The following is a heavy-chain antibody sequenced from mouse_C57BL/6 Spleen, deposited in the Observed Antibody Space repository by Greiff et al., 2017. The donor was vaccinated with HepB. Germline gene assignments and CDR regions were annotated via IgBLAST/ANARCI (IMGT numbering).Heavy chain of an antibody. CDR3: ARLTIYYGYDDYAMDY. J-gene: IGHJ4*01. V-gene: IGHV1-81*01. Sequence: QVQRQQSGAELARPGASVKLSCKASGYTFTSYGISWVKQRTGQGLEWIGEIYPRSGNTYYNEKFKGKATLTADKSSSTAYMELRSLTSEDSAVYFCARLTIYYGYDDYAMDYWGQGTSVTVSS. D-gene: IGHD2-2*01. CDR1: GYTFTSYG. CDR2: IYPRSGNT.